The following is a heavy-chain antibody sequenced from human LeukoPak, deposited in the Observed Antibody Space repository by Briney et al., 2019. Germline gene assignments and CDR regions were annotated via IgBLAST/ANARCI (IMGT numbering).Heavy chain of an antibody. D-gene: IGHD1-26*01. Sequence: PSQTLSLTCAVSGGSISSGGYSWSWIRQPPGKGLEWIGYIYHSGSTYYNPSLKSRVTISVDTSKNQFSLKLSSVTAADTAVYYCARGGRGWELLRGSQFDYWGQGTLVTVSS. CDR2: IYHSGST. J-gene: IGHJ4*02. CDR3: ARGGRGWELLRGSQFDY. CDR1: GGSISSGGYS. V-gene: IGHV4-30-2*01.